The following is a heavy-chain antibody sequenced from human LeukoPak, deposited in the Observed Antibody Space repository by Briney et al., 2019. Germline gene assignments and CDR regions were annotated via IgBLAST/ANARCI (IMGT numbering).Heavy chain of an antibody. J-gene: IGHJ4*02. CDR1: GFIFTSYD. CDR2: VGLAGDT. Sequence: GRSLRLSCAASGFIFTSYDMDCVRQPTGKGLEWLSGVGLAGDTHYSNSVKGRFTISREAAKTSLYLQMNSLRDGDTAVYYCARGSYYSNSSGYFDYWGQGTLVTVSS. V-gene: IGHV3-13*04. D-gene: IGHD3-22*01. CDR3: ARGSYYSNSSGYFDY.